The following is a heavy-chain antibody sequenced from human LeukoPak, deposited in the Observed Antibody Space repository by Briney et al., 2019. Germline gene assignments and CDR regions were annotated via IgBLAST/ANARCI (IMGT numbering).Heavy chain of an antibody. V-gene: IGHV3-30-3*01. CDR2: ISYDGSNK. Sequence: GRSLRLSCAASGFTFSSYAMHWVRQAPGKGLEWVAVISYDGSNKYYADSVKGRFTISRDNSKNTLYLQMNSLRAEDTAVYYCAKGSGTVNPADLDYWGQGTLVTVFS. CDR1: GFTFSSYA. CDR3: AKGSGTVNPADLDY. D-gene: IGHD4-17*01. J-gene: IGHJ4*02.